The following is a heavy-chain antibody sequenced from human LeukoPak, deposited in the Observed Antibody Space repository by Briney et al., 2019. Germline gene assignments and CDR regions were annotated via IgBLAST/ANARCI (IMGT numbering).Heavy chain of an antibody. CDR3: ASPASGSSWYKQNDY. Sequence: SETLSLTCAVYGGSFSGYYWSWIRQPPGKGLEWIGEINHSGSTNYNPSLKSRVTISVDTSKNQFSLKLSSVTAADTAVYYCASPASGSSWYKQNDYWGQGTLVTVSS. D-gene: IGHD6-13*01. CDR2: INHSGST. J-gene: IGHJ4*02. V-gene: IGHV4-34*01. CDR1: GGSFSGYY.